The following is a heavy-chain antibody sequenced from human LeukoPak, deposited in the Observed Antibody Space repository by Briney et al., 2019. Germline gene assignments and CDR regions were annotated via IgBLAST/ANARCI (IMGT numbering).Heavy chain of an antibody. D-gene: IGHD6-19*01. Sequence: GGSLRLSCAASGFTFTKFYMNWVRQAPGKGLEWVSSISGSTSYIYYADSVKGRFTISRDNAKSSVYLQMNGLTGDDTAVYYCARQETSSGWCSVYWGQGTLVTVSA. CDR2: ISGSTSYI. J-gene: IGHJ4*02. CDR1: GFTFTKFY. CDR3: ARQETSSGWCSVY. V-gene: IGHV3-21*01.